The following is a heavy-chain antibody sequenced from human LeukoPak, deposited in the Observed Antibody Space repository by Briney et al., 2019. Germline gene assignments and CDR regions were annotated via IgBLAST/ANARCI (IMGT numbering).Heavy chain of an antibody. CDR2: ISPHNGNT. CDR3: ARESVAGTGYSFDY. CDR1: GYTFTSSG. J-gene: IGHJ4*02. V-gene: IGHV1-18*01. Sequence: ASVKVSCKASGYTFTSSGISWVRQAPGQGLEWMGWISPHNGNTDYAQKLQGRVTMTTDTSTSTAYMELGSLRSDDTAVYYCARESVAGTGYSFDYWGQGTLVTVSS. D-gene: IGHD6-19*01.